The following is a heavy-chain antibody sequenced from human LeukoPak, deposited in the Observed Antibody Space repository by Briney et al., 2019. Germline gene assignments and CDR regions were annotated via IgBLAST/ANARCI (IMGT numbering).Heavy chain of an antibody. J-gene: IGHJ4*02. CDR3: AKDRGEEGYSSSFPTGYFDY. D-gene: IGHD6-13*01. CDR1: GFTFSSYW. CDR2: IKQDGSEK. Sequence: GGSLRLSCAASGFTFSSYWMSGVRQAPGKGLEGVANIKQDGSEKYYVDSVKGRFTISRDNAKNSLYLQMNSLRAEDTAVYYCAKDRGEEGYSSSFPTGYFDYWGQGTLVTVSS. V-gene: IGHV3-7*01.